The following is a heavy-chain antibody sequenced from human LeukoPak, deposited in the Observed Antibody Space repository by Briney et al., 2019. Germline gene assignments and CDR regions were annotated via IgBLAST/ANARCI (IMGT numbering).Heavy chain of an antibody. CDR3: AREFVVFSSASCDEGDYFDY. J-gene: IGHJ4*02. CDR1: GGSISSYY. Sequence: SETLSLTCTVSGGSISSYYWSWIRQPPGKGLEWIGYIYYNESTNYNPSLKSRVTISVDTSKNQFSLKLSSVTAADTAVYYCAREFVVFSSASCDEGDYFDYWGQGTLVTVSS. V-gene: IGHV4-59*01. D-gene: IGHD2-2*01. CDR2: IYYNEST.